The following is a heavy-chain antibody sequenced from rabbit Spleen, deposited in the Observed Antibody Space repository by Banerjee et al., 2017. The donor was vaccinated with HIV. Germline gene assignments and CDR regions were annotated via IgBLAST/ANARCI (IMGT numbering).Heavy chain of an antibody. D-gene: IGHD4-2*01. CDR2: FRTISGGT. CDR1: GFSFSSAYD. Sequence: QQLVESGGGLVKPGASLTLTCTASGFSFSSAYDMCWVRQAPGKGLEWIGCFRTISGGTWYANWAKGRFTISKTSSTTVTLQMTSLTGADTATYFCARDAAGREDFNLWGPGTLVTVS. V-gene: IGHV1S40*01. J-gene: IGHJ4*01. CDR3: ARDAAGREDFNL.